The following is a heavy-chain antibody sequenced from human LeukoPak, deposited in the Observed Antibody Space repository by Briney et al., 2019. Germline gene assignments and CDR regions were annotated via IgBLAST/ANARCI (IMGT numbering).Heavy chain of an antibody. D-gene: IGHD2-2*01. CDR1: GGSFSGYY. CDR2: INHSGST. J-gene: IGHJ5*02. Sequence: PSETLSLTCAVYGGSFSGYYWSWIRQPPGKGLEWIGEINHSGSTNYNPSLKSRVTISVDTSKNQFSLKLSSVTAADTAVYYCARAGKGYCSSTSCYARGWFDPWGQGTLVTVSS. CDR3: ARAGKGYCSSTSCYARGWFDP. V-gene: IGHV4-34*01.